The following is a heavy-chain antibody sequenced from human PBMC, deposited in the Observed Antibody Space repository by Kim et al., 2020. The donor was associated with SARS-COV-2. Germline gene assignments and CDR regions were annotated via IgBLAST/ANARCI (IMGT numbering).Heavy chain of an antibody. CDR3: AGEYYYDRSGYPY. V-gene: IGHV3-7*01. CDR2: IKQDGSEK. Sequence: GGSPPLSFSSSGFTFSSYWMSWVRQAPGKGLEWVANIKQDGSEKYYVDSVKGRFTISRDNAKNSLYLQMNSLRAEDTAVYYCAGEYYYDRSGYPYWCQGT. J-gene: IGHJ4*02. D-gene: IGHD3-22*01. CDR1: GFTFSSYW.